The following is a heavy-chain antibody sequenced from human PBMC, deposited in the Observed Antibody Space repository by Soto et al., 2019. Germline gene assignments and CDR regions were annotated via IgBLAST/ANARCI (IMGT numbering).Heavy chain of an antibody. CDR2: VYHSGGT. CDR1: GTSISSTFW. CDR3: ARQAPLRDSGSYFWYYGMDV. D-gene: IGHD1-26*01. J-gene: IGHJ6*02. V-gene: IGHV4-4*02. Sequence: SETLSLTCAVSGTSISSTFWWSWVRQSPGKGLEWIGEVYHSGGTKYNPSLKSRVTISVDKANNQFSLELRSVTAADTAVYYCARQAPLRDSGSYFWYYGMDVWGQATTVTVSS.